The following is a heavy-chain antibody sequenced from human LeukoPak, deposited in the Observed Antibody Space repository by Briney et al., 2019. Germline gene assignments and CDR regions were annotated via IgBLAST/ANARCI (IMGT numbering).Heavy chain of an antibody. CDR3: AKGNLEGTVTTYY. CDR1: GFTFDKYG. V-gene: IGHV3-33*03. CDR2: IWHDGSRT. D-gene: IGHD4-17*01. Sequence: GGSLRLSCATSGFTFDKYGIHWVRQAPGKGLEWVAVIWHDGSRTHYADSLKGRFTISRDNSKNTLYLQMNSLRAEDTAVYYCAKGNLEGTVTTYYWGQGTLVTVSS. J-gene: IGHJ4*02.